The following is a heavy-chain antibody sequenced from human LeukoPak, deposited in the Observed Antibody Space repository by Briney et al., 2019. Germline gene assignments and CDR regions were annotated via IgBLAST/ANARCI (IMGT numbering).Heavy chain of an antibody. CDR3: ARDFEESGYFAADFDS. Sequence: GGSLRLSCAASGFLFSDYIMNWVCQAPGKGLEWVSSITFSGSRYYADSVQGRFTISRDNAKSSVFLQMNNLRADDTAVYYCARDFEESGYFAADFDSWGGGAGVSVSS. CDR1: GFLFSDYI. D-gene: IGHD3-22*01. V-gene: IGHV3-69-1*01. CDR2: ITFSGSR. J-gene: IGHJ4*02.